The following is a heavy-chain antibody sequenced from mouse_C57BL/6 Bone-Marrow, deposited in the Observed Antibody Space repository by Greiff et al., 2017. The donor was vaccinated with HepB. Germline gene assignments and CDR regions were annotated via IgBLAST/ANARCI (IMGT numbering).Heavy chain of an antibody. J-gene: IGHJ1*03. Sequence: QVQLQQPGAELVKPGASVKLSCKASGYTFTSYWMHWVKQRPGRGLEWIGRIDPNSGGTKYNEKFKSKAKMTVDKPSSTAYMQLSSLTSEDSAVYYCARKDYGSSRHWYFDVWGTGTTVTVSS. CDR1: GYTFTSYW. CDR2: IDPNSGGT. CDR3: ARKDYGSSRHWYFDV. V-gene: IGHV1-72*01. D-gene: IGHD1-1*01.